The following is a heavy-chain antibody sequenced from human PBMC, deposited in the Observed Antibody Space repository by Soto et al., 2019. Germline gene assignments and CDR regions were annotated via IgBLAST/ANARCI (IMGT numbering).Heavy chain of an antibody. Sequence: PSETLSLTFAVYGGSFSGYYWSWIRQPPGKGLEWMGEINHSGSTNYNPSLKSRVTISVDTSKNQFSLKLSSVTAADTAVYYCARAPRKGYSLTDYWGQGTLVTVSS. J-gene: IGHJ4*02. V-gene: IGHV4-34*01. D-gene: IGHD2-21*01. CDR3: ARAPRKGYSLTDY. CDR2: INHSGST. CDR1: GGSFSGYY.